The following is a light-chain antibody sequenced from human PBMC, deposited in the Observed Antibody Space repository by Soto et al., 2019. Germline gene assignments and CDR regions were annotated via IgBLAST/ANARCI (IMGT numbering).Light chain of an antibody. CDR1: SSDVGSSNF. CDR3: CSFPGTSTLYV. CDR2: EGS. V-gene: IGLV2-23*01. J-gene: IGLJ1*01. Sequence: QSVLTQPASVSGSPGQSLTISCTGTSSDVGSSNFVSWYQQHPGKAPKLIIYEGSRRPSGVSGRFSGSKSGNAAPLTISGLQAEDEADYYCCSFPGTSTLYVFGIGTKVT.